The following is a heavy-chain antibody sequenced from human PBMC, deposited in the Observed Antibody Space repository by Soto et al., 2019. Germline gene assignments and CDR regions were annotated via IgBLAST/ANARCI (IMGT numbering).Heavy chain of an antibody. V-gene: IGHV3-33*01. J-gene: IGHJ4*02. CDR3: ARGSPPDY. CDR2: IWYDGSNK. Sequence: QVQLVESGGGVVQPGRSLRLSCAASGFTFSSYGMHWVRQAPGRGLEWVTVIWYDGSNKHYADSVKGRFTISRDNSKNMGSLQMNSLGGEDTAVYYCARGSPPDYWGQGTLVTVSS. CDR1: GFTFSSYG.